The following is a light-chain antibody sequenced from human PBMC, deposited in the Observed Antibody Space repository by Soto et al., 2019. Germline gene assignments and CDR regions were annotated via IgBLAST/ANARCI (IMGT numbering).Light chain of an antibody. J-gene: IGLJ2*01. CDR2: DVS. CDR3: SSYTSSSTLVL. CDR1: SSDVGGYNY. Sequence: QSVLTQPASVSGSPGQSITISCTGTSSDVGGYNYVSWYQQHPGKAPKLMIFDVSNRPSGVSNRFSGFKSGNTASLTISGLQAEDEADYYCSSYTSSSTLVLFGGGTKLTVL. V-gene: IGLV2-14*01.